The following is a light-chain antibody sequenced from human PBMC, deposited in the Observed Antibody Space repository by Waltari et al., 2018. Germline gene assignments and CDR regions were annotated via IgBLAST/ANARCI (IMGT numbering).Light chain of an antibody. CDR3: CSYAGSSTLV. CDR2: EVS. Sequence: QSALTQPAAASASSGKTTTITCTGNSSDVGRYNLGSWYQQRPGKAPKLMIYEVSKRATGVSNRLAGSQSDHPPSLTNSRLKAEDSAEYYHCSYAGSSTLVFAGGTKLPVL. CDR1: SSDVGRYNL. V-gene: IGLV2-23*02. J-gene: IGLJ2*01.